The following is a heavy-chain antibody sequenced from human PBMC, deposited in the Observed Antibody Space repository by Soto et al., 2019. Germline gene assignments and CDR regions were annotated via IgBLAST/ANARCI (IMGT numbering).Heavy chain of an antibody. V-gene: IGHV1-46*03. CDR1: GYRFTSYY. D-gene: IGHD6-19*01. J-gene: IGHJ3*02. CDR3: TSPYNTGSDAFDI. Sequence: ASVKVSCKASGYRFTSYYMHCMRQAPGQGLEWMGMINPGGGTTSYAQQFKGRVTMTRDTSTSTAYMELSSLTSEDTAMYYCTSPYNTGSDAFDIWGQGTMVTVSS. CDR2: INPGGGTT.